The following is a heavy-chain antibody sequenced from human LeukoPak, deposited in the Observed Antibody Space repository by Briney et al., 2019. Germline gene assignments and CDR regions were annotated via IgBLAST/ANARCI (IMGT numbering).Heavy chain of an antibody. D-gene: IGHD4-17*01. CDR1: GGSFSGYF. V-gene: IGHV4-34*01. Sequence: SETLSLTCAVYGGSFSGYFWSWLRQPPGKGLEWIGEINHSGSTNYNPSLKSRVTISVDTSKNQFSLKLSSVTAADTAVYYCARGSPLIASTDYYYYMDVWGKGTTVTVSS. J-gene: IGHJ6*03. CDR3: ARGSPLIASTDYYYYMDV. CDR2: INHSGST.